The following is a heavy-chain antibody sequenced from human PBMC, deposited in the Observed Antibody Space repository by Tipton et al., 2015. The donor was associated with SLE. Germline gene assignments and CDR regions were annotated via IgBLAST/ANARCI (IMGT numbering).Heavy chain of an antibody. J-gene: IGHJ4*02. CDR1: GYSISSSYY. Sequence: TLSLTCSVTGYSISSSYYWGWIRQPPGKGLEWVGTVYYTGNTFYNPSLKSRVTISLDTSKNQFSLKLSSVTAADTAVYYCARDEYRYDGTGYHLLGHFDYWGQGTLVTVSS. D-gene: IGHD3-22*01. V-gene: IGHV4-38-2*02. CDR3: ARDEYRYDGTGYHLLGHFDY. CDR2: VYYTGNT.